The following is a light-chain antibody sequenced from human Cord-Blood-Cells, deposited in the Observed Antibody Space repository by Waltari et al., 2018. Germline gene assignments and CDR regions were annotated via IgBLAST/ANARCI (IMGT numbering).Light chain of an antibody. CDR2: AAS. J-gene: IGKJ4*01. Sequence: DIQMTQSPSSLPASVGARSTITCRASQSISSYLNWYQQKPGKAPKLLIYAASSLQSGVPSRFSGSGSGTDFTLTISSLQPEDFATYYCQQSYSTPPLTFGGGTKVEIK. CDR3: QQSYSTPPLT. V-gene: IGKV1-39*01. CDR1: QSISSY.